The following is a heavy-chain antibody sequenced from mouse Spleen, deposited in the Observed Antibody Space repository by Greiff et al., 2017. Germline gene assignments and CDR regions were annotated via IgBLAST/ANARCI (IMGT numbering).Heavy chain of an antibody. J-gene: IGHJ3*01. CDR1: GFTFSSYA. CDR3: ARHEGLPAWFAY. CDR2: ISSGGGNT. D-gene: IGHD3-1*01. Sequence: EVQRVESGGGLVKLGGSLKLSCAASGFTFSSYAMSWVRQTPEKRLEWVATISSGGGNTYYPDSVKGRFTISRDNAKNTLYLQMSSLKSEDTAMYYCARHEGLPAWFAYWGQGTLVTVSA. V-gene: IGHV5-9-3*01.